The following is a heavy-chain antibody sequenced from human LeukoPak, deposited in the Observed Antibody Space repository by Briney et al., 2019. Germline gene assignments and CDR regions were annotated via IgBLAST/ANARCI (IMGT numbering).Heavy chain of an antibody. Sequence: PGGSLRLSCAVSGFNFSSHGMYWVRQAPGKGLEWVAAMSYDGSKKYYVDSVKGRSNISRDNSKNTLYLEMNSLRPEDTAVYYCAKGWGPVATSFWLNPWGQGTLVTVSS. CDR3: AKGWGPVATSFWLNP. J-gene: IGHJ5*02. CDR2: MSYDGSKK. V-gene: IGHV3-30*18. D-gene: IGHD3-16*01. CDR1: GFNFSSHG.